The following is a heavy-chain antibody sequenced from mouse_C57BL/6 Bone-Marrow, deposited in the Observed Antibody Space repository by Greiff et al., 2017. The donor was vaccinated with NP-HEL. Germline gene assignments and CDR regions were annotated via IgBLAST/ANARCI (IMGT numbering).Heavy chain of an antibody. CDR2: INPSTGGT. D-gene: IGHD4-1*01. Sequence: EVKLLESGPELVKPGASVKISCKASGYSFTGYYMNWVKQSPEKSLEWIGEINPSTGGTTYNQKFKAKATLTVDKSSSTAYMQLKSLTSEDSAVYYCARGLGFDYWGQGTTLTVSS. CDR3: ARGLGFDY. V-gene: IGHV1-42*01. CDR1: GYSFTGYY. J-gene: IGHJ2*01.